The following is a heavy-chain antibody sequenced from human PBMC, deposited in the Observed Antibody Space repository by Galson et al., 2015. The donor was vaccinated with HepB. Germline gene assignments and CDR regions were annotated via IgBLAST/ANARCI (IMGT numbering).Heavy chain of an antibody. Sequence: SLRLSCAASGFIFSDYYMSWIRQTPRKGLEWLSYISGGTTYSNYADSVKGRFTISRDNAKNSLYLQIHSLRADDTAVYYCARVADSDYGDHTHFDYWGQGSLVTVSS. CDR2: ISGGTTYS. CDR1: GFIFSDYY. J-gene: IGHJ4*02. D-gene: IGHD4-17*01. V-gene: IGHV3-11*06. CDR3: ARVADSDYGDHTHFDY.